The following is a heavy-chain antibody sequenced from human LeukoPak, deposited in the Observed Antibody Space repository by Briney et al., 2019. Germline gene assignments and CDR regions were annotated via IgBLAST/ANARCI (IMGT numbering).Heavy chain of an antibody. V-gene: IGHV3-23*01. CDR3: AKEMAATNAFDY. CDR2: ISGSGGST. CDR1: GFTFGTYA. D-gene: IGHD5-24*01. Sequence: GGSLRLSCAASGFTFGTYAMTWVRQAPGKGLEWVSGISGSGGSTYYADSVKGRFTISRDNSKNTLHLHMNSLRAEDTAVYYCAKEMAATNAFDYWGQGALVTVSS. J-gene: IGHJ4*02.